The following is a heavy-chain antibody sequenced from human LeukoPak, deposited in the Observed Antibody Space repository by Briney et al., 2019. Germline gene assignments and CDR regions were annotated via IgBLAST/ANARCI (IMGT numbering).Heavy chain of an antibody. CDR2: ISGGGGST. J-gene: IGHJ4*02. CDR1: GFTFSSYA. V-gene: IGHV3-23*01. CDR3: AKDVVAPIMGGYSYGPFDY. D-gene: IGHD5-18*01. Sequence: GGSLRLSCAASGFTFSSYAMSWVRQAPGKGLEWVSAISGGGGSTYYADSVKGRFTISRDNSKNTLYLQMNSLRAEDTAVYYCAKDVVAPIMGGYSYGPFDYWGQGTLVTVSS.